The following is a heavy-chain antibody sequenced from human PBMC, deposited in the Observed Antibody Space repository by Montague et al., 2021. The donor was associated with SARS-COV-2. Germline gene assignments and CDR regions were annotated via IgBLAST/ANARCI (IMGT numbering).Heavy chain of an antibody. CDR1: GGSVSSRSHF. D-gene: IGHD2-15*01. J-gene: IGHJ5*02. CDR2: IYATGSA. V-gene: IGHV4-61*09. Sequence: TLSLTCTVSGGSVSSRSHFWSWIRQPAGKGLEWIGHIYATGSAKYNPSLESRVTISVDTSNNQFSLRLNSVTAADTAVYYCTRVVVVVPASPAPTLFGPWGQGIPVTVSS. CDR3: TRVVVVVPASPAPTLFGP.